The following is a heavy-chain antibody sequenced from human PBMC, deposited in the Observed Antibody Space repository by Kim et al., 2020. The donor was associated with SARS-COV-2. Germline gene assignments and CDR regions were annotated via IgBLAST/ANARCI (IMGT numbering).Heavy chain of an antibody. V-gene: IGHV3-53*04. CDR1: GFTVSSNY. CDR3: ARKYDSDKLGAFDI. Sequence: GGSLRLSCAASGFTVSSNYMSWVRQAPGKGLEWVSVIYSGGSTYYADSVKGRFTISRHNSKNTLYLQMNSLRAEDTAVYYCARKYDSDKLGAFDIWGQGTMVTVSS. D-gene: IGHD3-22*01. J-gene: IGHJ3*02. CDR2: IYSGGST.